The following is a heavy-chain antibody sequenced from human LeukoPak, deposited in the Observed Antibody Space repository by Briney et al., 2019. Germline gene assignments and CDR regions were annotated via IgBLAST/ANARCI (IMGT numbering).Heavy chain of an antibody. CDR3: ARAGPSSSWHQFDY. Sequence: GGSLRLSCAASEFSVGRNYMSWVRQAPGKGLEWVSVIYSGGRTYYADSVKGRFTISRDNSKNTLYLQMNRLRAEDTAVYYCARAGPSSSWHQFDYWGQGTLVTVSS. CDR1: EFSVGRNY. CDR2: IYSGGRT. D-gene: IGHD6-13*01. J-gene: IGHJ4*02. V-gene: IGHV3-66*01.